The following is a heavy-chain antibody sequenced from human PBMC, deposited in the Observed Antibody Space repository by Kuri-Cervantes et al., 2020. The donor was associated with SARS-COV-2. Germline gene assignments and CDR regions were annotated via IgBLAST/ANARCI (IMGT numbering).Heavy chain of an antibody. Sequence: GGSLRLSCAASGFTFSSYSMNWVRQAPGKGLEWVSSISSSSSYIYYADSVKGRFTISRDNAKNSLYLQMNSLRAEDTAVCYCARDKDDYSNYGDYGMDVWGQGTTVTVSS. CDR3: ARDKDDYSNYGDYGMDV. D-gene: IGHD4-11*01. CDR2: ISSSSSYI. J-gene: IGHJ6*02. CDR1: GFTFSSYS. V-gene: IGHV3-21*01.